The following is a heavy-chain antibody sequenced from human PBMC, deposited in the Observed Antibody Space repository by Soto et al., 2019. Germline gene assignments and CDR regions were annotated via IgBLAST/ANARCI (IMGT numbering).Heavy chain of an antibody. CDR1: GGSISSGGYY. V-gene: IGHV4-31*03. D-gene: IGHD6-13*01. CDR2: IYYSGST. Sequence: QVQLQESGPGLVKPSQTLSLTCTVSGGSISSGGYYWSWIRQHPGKGLEWIGYIYYSGSTYYNPSLKSRVTISVDTSKNQFSLKLSSVTAADTAVYYCARSSRSSSWSLGGFDPWGQGTLVTVSS. J-gene: IGHJ5*02. CDR3: ARSSRSSSWSLGGFDP.